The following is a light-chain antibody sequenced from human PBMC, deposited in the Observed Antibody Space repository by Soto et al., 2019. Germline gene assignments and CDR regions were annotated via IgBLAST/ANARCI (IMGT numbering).Light chain of an antibody. CDR1: QSISSY. CDR3: QQSHSTPRT. Sequence: DIQMTQSPSSLSASVGDRVTITCRASQSISSYLNWYQQKPGKAPKLLIYAASSLQSWVPSRFSGSGSGTDFTLTISSLQPEDFATYYCQQSHSTPRTFGPGTKVDIK. CDR2: AAS. J-gene: IGKJ3*01. V-gene: IGKV1-39*01.